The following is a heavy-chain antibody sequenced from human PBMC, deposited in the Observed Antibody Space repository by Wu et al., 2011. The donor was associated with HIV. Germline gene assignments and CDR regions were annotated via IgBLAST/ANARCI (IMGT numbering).Heavy chain of an antibody. Sequence: QVQLVQSGPEVKKPGTSVRVSCKTSGYTFIGYYIQWVRQAPGQGLEWIGWIKPNTGDTKLAPTFQGRVTLTRDTSTNTVYMELSSLRFEDTAVYFCARAPGDIAVVAPCQIPHWYFELWGRGTFGHCRR. CDR3: ARAPGDIAVVAPCQIPHWYFEL. CDR1: GYTFIGYY. CDR2: IKPNTGDT. D-gene: IGHD2-15*01. V-gene: IGHV1-2*02. J-gene: IGHJ2*01.